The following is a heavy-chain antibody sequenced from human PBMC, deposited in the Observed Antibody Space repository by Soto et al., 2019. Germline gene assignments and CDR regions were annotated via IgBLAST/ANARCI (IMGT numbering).Heavy chain of an antibody. CDR2: IYSGGST. D-gene: IGHD3-22*01. V-gene: IGHV3-53*01. Sequence: GGSLSLSCAASGFTVSSNYMSWVRQAPGKGLEWVSVIYSGGSTYYADSVKGRFTISRDNSKNTLYLQMNSLRAEDTAVYYCARDRVESGYPEYFQHWGQGTLVTVS. CDR3: ARDRVESGYPEYFQH. J-gene: IGHJ1*01. CDR1: GFTVSSNY.